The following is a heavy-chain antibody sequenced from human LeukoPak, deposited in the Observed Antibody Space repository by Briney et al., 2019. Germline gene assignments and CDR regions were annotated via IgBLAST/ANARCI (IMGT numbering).Heavy chain of an antibody. CDR3: AKDAQRGYSYGYPVVY. CDR1: GFTLSSYA. Sequence: GGSLRLSCAASGFTLSSYAMSCVRQAPGKGLEWVSAISGSGGSTYYADSVKGRFTISRDNSKNTLYLQMNSLRAEDTAVYYCAKDAQRGYSYGYPVVYWGQGTLVTVSS. CDR2: ISGSGGST. D-gene: IGHD5-18*01. J-gene: IGHJ4*02. V-gene: IGHV3-23*01.